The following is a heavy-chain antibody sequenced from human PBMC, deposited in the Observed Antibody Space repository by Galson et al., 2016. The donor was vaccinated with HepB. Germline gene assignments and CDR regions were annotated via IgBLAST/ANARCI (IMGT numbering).Heavy chain of an antibody. J-gene: IGHJ6*02. Sequence: SLRLSCAASGFSVDDYGMNWVRQAPGKGPEWVSGINWNGGATYADSVRGRFTMARDNAKNSLYLTMDSLRADDTAVYFCARGKRNRMYSGMDVWGQGTTVTFSS. CDR2: INWNGGAT. CDR3: ARGKRNRMYSGMDV. V-gene: IGHV3-20*04. CDR1: GFSVDDYG. D-gene: IGHD1/OR15-1a*01.